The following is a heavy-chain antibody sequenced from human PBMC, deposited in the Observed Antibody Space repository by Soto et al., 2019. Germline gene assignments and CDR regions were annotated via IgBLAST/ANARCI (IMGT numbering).Heavy chain of an antibody. Sequence: PGGSLRLSCAASGFTFSSYSMNWVRQAPGKGLEWVSSISSSSNYIYYADSVKGRFTISRDNAKNSLYLQMNSLRAEDTAVYYCAREPIAVATSDAFDIWGQGTMVTVSS. CDR1: GFTFSSYS. J-gene: IGHJ3*02. CDR2: ISSSSNYI. V-gene: IGHV3-21*01. CDR3: AREPIAVATSDAFDI. D-gene: IGHD6-19*01.